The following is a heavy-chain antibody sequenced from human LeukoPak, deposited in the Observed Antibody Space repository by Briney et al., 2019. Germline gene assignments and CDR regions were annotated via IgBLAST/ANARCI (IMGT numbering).Heavy chain of an antibody. CDR3: ARVGYGSGSHYFDY. CDR2: IKQDGSEK. CDR1: GFTFSSYS. V-gene: IGHV3-7*01. Sequence: GGSLRLSCAASGFTFSSYSMSWVRQAPGKGLEWVANIKQDGSEKYYVDSVKGRFTISRDNAKNSLYLQMNSLRAEDTAVYYCARVGYGSGSHYFDYWGQGTLVTVSS. J-gene: IGHJ4*02. D-gene: IGHD3-10*01.